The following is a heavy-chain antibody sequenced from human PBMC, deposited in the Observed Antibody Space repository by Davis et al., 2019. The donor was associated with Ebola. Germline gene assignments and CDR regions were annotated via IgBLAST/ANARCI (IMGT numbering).Heavy chain of an antibody. D-gene: IGHD1-14*01. CDR1: GYSISSGYY. J-gene: IGHJ4*02. Sequence: SETLSLTCSVSGYSISSGYYWGWIRQPPGKELEWIGSMYHSGSTYYNPSLKSRVTISVDTSKNQFSLKLSSMTAADTAVYYCARHAVSATTNYFDYWGQGTLVTVSS. CDR2: MYHSGST. CDR3: ARHAVSATTNYFDY. V-gene: IGHV4-38-2*02.